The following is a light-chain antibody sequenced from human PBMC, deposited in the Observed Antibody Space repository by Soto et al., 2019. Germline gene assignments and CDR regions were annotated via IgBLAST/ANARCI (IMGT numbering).Light chain of an antibody. CDR2: STN. V-gene: IGLV1-44*01. J-gene: IGLJ3*02. Sequence: QSVLTQPPSASVTPGQRVSISCSGSSSNIGGNTVNWYQQIPGTAPKLLIYSTNQRPSGVPDRFSGSKSGTSASLAISGLRSEDEADYYCAAWDDSLHGPVFGGGTKVTVL. CDR3: AAWDDSLHGPV. CDR1: SSNIGGNT.